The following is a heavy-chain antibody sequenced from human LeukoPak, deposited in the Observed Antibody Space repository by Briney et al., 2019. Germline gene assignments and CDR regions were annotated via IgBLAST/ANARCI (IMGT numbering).Heavy chain of an antibody. CDR3: ARSSPGGSSWYDY. V-gene: IGHV4-39*01. J-gene: IGHJ4*02. CDR1: GGSISSSSYY. CDR2: IYYSGST. D-gene: IGHD6-13*01. Sequence: PSETLSLTCTVSGGSISSSSYYWGWIRQPPGKGLEWIGSIYYSGSTYYNPSLKSRVTISVDTSKNQFSLKLSSVTAADTAVYYCARSSPGGSSWYDYWGQGTLVTVSS.